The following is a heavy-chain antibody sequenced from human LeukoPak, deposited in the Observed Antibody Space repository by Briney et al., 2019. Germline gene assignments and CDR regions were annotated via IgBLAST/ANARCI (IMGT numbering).Heavy chain of an antibody. V-gene: IGHV4-4*07. Sequence: SETLSLTCTVSGGSISDYYWSWIRQPAGKGLEWIGHIYTSASGSTNYNPSLKSRVTMSVDTSKNQLSLRLSSVTAADTAVYYCARDLEWSYGTEYWGQGTLVTVSS. D-gene: IGHD1-26*01. CDR2: IYTSASGST. CDR1: GGSISDYY. J-gene: IGHJ4*02. CDR3: ARDLEWSYGTEY.